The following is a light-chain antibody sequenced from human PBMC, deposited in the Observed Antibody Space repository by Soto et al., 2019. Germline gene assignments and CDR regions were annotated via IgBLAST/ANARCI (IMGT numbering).Light chain of an antibody. V-gene: IGLV2-14*01. CDR1: SSDVGAYTY. CDR3: NSYTSSSTFYV. CDR2: EVS. J-gene: IGLJ1*01. Sequence: SVLTQPASVSGSPGQSITISCTGTSSDVGAYTYVSWYQQHPGRAPKLMIYEVSNRPSGVSNRFSGSKSGNTASLTISGLQAEDEADYYCNSYTSSSTFYVFGTGTKVTVL.